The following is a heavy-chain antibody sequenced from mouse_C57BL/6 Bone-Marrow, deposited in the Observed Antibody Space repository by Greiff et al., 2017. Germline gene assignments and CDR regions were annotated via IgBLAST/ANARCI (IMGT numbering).Heavy chain of an antibody. CDR1: GFSLTSYG. CDR3: AKGVYYYGGYWYFDV. J-gene: IGHJ1*03. D-gene: IGHD1-1*01. V-gene: IGHV2-5*01. Sequence: QVQLKQSGPGLVQPSQSLSITCTVSGFSLTSYGVHWVRQSPGKGLEWLGVIWRGGSTDYNAAFMSRLSITKDNSKSQVFFKMNSLQADDTAIYYCAKGVYYYGGYWYFDVWGTGTTVTVSS. CDR2: IWRGGST.